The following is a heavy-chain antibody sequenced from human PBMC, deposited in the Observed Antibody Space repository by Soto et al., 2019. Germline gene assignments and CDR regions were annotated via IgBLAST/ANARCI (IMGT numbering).Heavy chain of an antibody. V-gene: IGHV4-31*03. D-gene: IGHD5-12*01. J-gene: IGHJ4*02. CDR2: IYYSGST. Sequence: SETLSLTCTVSGGSISSGGYYWSWIRQHPGKGLEWIGYIYYSGSTYYNPSLKSRVTISVDTSKNQFSLKLSSVTAADTAVYYCARQRGYSGYDSGRFDYWGQGTLVTSPQ. CDR1: GGSISSGGYY. CDR3: ARQRGYSGYDSGRFDY.